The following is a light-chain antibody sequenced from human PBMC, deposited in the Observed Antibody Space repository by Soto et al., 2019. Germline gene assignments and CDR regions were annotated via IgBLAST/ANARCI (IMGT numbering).Light chain of an antibody. CDR1: QSVTNNY. V-gene: IGKV3-20*01. CDR2: GAS. Sequence: EVVLTQSPGTLSLSPGEGATISCRASQSVTNNYLAWFQQKPGQAPRLLMYGASSRATGIPDRFSGSGSGTEFTLTISSLQPEDFAVYYCQQYNNWPQTFGQGTKLDIK. CDR3: QQYNNWPQT. J-gene: IGKJ1*01.